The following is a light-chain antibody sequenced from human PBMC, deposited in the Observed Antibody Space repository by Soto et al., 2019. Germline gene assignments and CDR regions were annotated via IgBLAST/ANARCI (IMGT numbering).Light chain of an antibody. J-gene: IGLJ1*01. Sequence: QSVLTQPPSASGTPGQRVSISCSGSSSNIGSNSVNWYQQLPGTAPKLLIYSNNQRPSGVPDRISCSKSGTSASLAISGLQSEDEADYYCAAWDDSLNGPVLGTGTKVTVL. V-gene: IGLV1-44*01. CDR3: AAWDDSLNGPV. CDR2: SNN. CDR1: SSNIGSNS.